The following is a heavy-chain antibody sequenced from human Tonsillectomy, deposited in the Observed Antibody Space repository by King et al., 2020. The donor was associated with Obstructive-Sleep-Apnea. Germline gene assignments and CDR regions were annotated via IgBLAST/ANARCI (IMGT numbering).Heavy chain of an antibody. CDR1: GFTFSSSG. D-gene: IGHD3-3*01. J-gene: IGHJ6*02. CDR2: IWYDGSTQ. Sequence: VQLVESGGGVVQPGRSLRLSCAASGFTFSSSGMHWVRQAPGKGLEWVAVIWYDGSTQYYADSVKGRFTISRDNSKNTLYLQMNSLRAEDTAVYYCAEESFRYFTNPHLLYRIDVLGQRDTVPGSS. CDR3: AEESFRYFTNPHLLYRIDV. V-gene: IGHV3-33*06.